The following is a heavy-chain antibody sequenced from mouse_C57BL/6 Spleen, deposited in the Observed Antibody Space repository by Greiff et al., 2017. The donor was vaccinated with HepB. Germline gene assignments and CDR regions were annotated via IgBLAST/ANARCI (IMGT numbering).Heavy chain of an antibody. V-gene: IGHV1-50*01. D-gene: IGHD1-1*01. CDR2: IDPSDSYT. Sequence: QVQLQQPGAELVKPGASVKLSCKASGYTFTSYWMQWVKQRPGQGLEWIGEIDPSDSYTNYNQKFKGKATLTVDTSSSTAYMQLSSLTSEDSAGYYCARGGGSRAYWYFDVWGTGTTVTVSS. CDR3: ARGGGSRAYWYFDV. J-gene: IGHJ1*03. CDR1: GYTFTSYW.